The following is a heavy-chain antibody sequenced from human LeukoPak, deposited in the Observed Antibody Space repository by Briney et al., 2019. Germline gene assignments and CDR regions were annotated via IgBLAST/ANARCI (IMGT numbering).Heavy chain of an antibody. CDR1: GGSFSGYY. J-gene: IGHJ4*02. CDR3: ARGLPSLGDY. CDR2: INHSGRT. V-gene: IGHV4-34*01. D-gene: IGHD2-2*01. Sequence: PSETRSLTCAGYGGSFSGYYWNWIRQPPGKGLEWIGEINHSGRTNYNPSLKSRITISVDTTKNQFSLKLSSVTAADTAVYYCARGLPSLGDYWGQGALVTVSS.